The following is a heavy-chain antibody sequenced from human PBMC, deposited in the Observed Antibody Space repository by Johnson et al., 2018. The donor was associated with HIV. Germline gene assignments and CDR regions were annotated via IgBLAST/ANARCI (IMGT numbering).Heavy chain of an antibody. V-gene: IGHV3-30*03. D-gene: IGHD6-13*01. Sequence: QVQLVESGGGVVQPGRSLRLSCAASGFTFSSYGMHWVRQAPGKGLEWVTLISYDGSNKYYADSVKGRFTISRDNSKNTLYLQMNSLKTEDTAVYYCTTDPGCASSSWSLDAFDIWGQGTMVTVSS. CDR1: GFTFSSYG. CDR3: TTDPGCASSSWSLDAFDI. J-gene: IGHJ3*02. CDR2: ISYDGSNK.